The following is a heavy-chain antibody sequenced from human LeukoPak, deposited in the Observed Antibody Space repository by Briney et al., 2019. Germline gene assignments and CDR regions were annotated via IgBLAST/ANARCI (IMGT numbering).Heavy chain of an antibody. Sequence: PGGSLRLSCAASGFTFSSYGMHWVRQAPGKGLEWVAVISYDGSNKYYADSVKGRFTISRDNPKNTLYLQMNSLRAEDTAVYYCAKSRKSGYSYGPRGMDVWGQGTTVTVSS. D-gene: IGHD5-18*01. J-gene: IGHJ6*02. CDR3: AKSRKSGYSYGPRGMDV. CDR1: GFTFSSYG. V-gene: IGHV3-30*18. CDR2: ISYDGSNK.